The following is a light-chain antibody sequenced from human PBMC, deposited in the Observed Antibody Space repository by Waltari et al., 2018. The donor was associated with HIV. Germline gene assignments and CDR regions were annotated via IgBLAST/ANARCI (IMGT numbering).Light chain of an antibody. CDR2: GAS. CDR1: QSITSSY. Sequence: EIVLTQSPGTLSLSPGERATLSCRASQSITSSYLAWYQQKPGQAPRLLIYGASSMATCIPDMFSGSGPWTDFTLTISRLEPDDFAVYYCQQYGSSPWTFGQGTKVEI. CDR3: QQYGSSPWT. J-gene: IGKJ1*01. V-gene: IGKV3-20*01.